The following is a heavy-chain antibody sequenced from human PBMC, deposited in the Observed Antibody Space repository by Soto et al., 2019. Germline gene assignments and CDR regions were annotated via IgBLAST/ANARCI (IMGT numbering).Heavy chain of an antibody. J-gene: IGHJ4*01. CDR1: GFTFSDCA. V-gene: IGHV3-30*14. D-gene: IGHD3-22*01. Sequence: PGGSLRLSCASSGFTFSDCAMHWVRQAPGKGLEWVAVISYDGSLQYYADSVKGRFTISRDNSKNTLYVQMDSLRAEDTAVYYCARVSTHYYDSSFYSRTFDYWGHGTLVTVSS. CDR2: ISYDGSLQ. CDR3: ARVSTHYYDSSFYSRTFDY.